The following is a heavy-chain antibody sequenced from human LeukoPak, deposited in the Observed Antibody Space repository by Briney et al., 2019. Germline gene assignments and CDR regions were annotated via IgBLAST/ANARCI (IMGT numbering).Heavy chain of an antibody. Sequence: PGGSLRLSCAASGFTFSNSAMSWVRQAPGKGLEWVSAISGSGGSTYYADSVKGRFTISRDNSKNTLYLQMNSLRAEDTAVYYCAKEKAVAGTIGFDPWGQGTLVTVSS. V-gene: IGHV3-23*01. CDR1: GFTFSNSA. CDR3: AKEKAVAGTIGFDP. CDR2: ISGSGGST. D-gene: IGHD6-19*01. J-gene: IGHJ5*02.